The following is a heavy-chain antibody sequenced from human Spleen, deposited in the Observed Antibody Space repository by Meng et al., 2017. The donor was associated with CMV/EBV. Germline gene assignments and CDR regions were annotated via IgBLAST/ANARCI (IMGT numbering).Heavy chain of an antibody. CDR1: GFTFSSYW. CDR2: INSDGSST. CDR3: ARVGDFWSGFLYDI. D-gene: IGHD3-3*01. J-gene: IGHJ3*02. V-gene: IGHV3-74*01. Sequence: GESLKISCAAPGFTFSSYWMHWVRQAPGKGLVWVSRINSDGSSTSYADSVKGRFTISRDNAKNTLYLQMNSLRAEDTAVYYCARVGDFWSGFLYDIWGQGTMVTVSS.